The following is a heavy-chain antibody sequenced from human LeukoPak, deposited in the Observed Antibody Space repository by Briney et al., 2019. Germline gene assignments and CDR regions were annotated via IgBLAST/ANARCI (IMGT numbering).Heavy chain of an antibody. V-gene: IGHV3-9*01. Sequence: GGSLRLSCAASGFTFDDYAMHWVRQAPGKGLEWVSGISWNSGSIGYADSVKGRFTISRDNAKNSLYLQMNSLRAEDTALYYCAKDGNYSGSGIILYYFDYWGQGTLVTVSS. CDR2: ISWNSGSI. CDR3: AKDGNYSGSGIILYYFDY. CDR1: GFTFDDYA. J-gene: IGHJ4*02. D-gene: IGHD3-10*01.